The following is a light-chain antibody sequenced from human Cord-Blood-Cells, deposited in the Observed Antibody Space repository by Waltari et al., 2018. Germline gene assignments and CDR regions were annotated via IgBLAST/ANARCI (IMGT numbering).Light chain of an antibody. Sequence: IQMTQSPSTLSASVGDRVTITCRASQSISSWLAWYQQKPGKAPKLLIYKASSLESGFPSRFSGSGSGTEFTLTISSLQPDDFATYYCQQYNSYPYTFGQGTKLEIK. CDR3: QQYNSYPYT. J-gene: IGKJ2*01. CDR2: KAS. CDR1: QSISSW. V-gene: IGKV1-5*03.